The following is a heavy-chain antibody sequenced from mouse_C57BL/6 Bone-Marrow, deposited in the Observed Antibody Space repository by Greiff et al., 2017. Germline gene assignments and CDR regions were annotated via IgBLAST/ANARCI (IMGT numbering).Heavy chain of an antibody. Sequence: QVQLQQPGTELVKPGASVKLSCKASGYTFTSYWMHWVKQRPGQGLEWIGNINPSNGGTNYNEKFKSKATLPVDKSSSTAYMQLSSLTSEDSAVYCCARSLSCDSNYDYAMDYWGQGTSVTVSS. J-gene: IGHJ4*01. CDR1: GYTFTSYW. CDR2: INPSNGGT. V-gene: IGHV1-53*01. CDR3: ARSLSCDSNYDYAMDY. D-gene: IGHD2-5*01.